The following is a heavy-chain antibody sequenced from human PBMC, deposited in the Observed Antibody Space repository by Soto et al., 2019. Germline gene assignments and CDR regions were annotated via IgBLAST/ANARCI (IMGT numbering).Heavy chain of an antibody. Sequence: ASVKVSCKASGYTFTGYYMHWVRQAPGQGLERMGWINPNSGGTNYAQKFQGWVTMTRDTSISTAYMELSRLRSDDTAVYYCARGKYGSGSYYYYYYYGMDVWGQGTTVTV. CDR3: ARGKYGSGSYYYYYYYGMDV. D-gene: IGHD3-10*01. V-gene: IGHV1-2*04. J-gene: IGHJ6*02. CDR2: INPNSGGT. CDR1: GYTFTGYY.